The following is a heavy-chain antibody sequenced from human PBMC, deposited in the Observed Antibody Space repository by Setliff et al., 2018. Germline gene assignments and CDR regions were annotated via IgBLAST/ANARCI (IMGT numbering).Heavy chain of an antibody. V-gene: IGHV1-46*01. CDR3: ARAGVAAAGRKGVFEY. CDR2: INPGGGSA. Sequence: ASVKVSCKATGYTLSRHYMHWARQAPGQGLEWMGIINPGGGSASIVEQFQGRLTMTRDTSTSTIYMEFSSLRSDDTAVYYCARAGVAAAGRKGVFEYWGQGTLVTVSS. J-gene: IGHJ4*02. CDR1: GYTLSRHY. D-gene: IGHD6-13*01.